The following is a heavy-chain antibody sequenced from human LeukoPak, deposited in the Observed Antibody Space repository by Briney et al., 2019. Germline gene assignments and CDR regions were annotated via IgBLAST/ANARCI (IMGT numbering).Heavy chain of an antibody. Sequence: SETLSLTCAVYGGSLSGYYWSWIRQPPGKGLEWIGEINHSGSTNYNPSLKSRVTISVDTSKNQFSLKLSSVTAADTAVYYCARGRSRSHYAVWGQGTLVTVSS. CDR3: ARGRSRSHYAV. CDR1: GGSLSGYY. CDR2: INHSGST. D-gene: IGHD2-2*01. V-gene: IGHV4-34*01. J-gene: IGHJ4*02.